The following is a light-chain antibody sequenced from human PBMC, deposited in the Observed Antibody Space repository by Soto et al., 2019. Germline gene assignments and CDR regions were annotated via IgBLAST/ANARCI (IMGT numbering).Light chain of an antibody. J-gene: IGLJ1*01. Sequence: QAVVTQPPSASGSPGQSVAISCTGTSSDVGGYNYVSWYQQHPGKAPKLLIYDVSSRPSGLSNRFSGSKSGNTASLIISGLQAEDEADYYCASYTNSITYVFGSGTKLTVL. CDR2: DVS. CDR1: SSDVGGYNY. CDR3: ASYTNSITYV. V-gene: IGLV2-14*03.